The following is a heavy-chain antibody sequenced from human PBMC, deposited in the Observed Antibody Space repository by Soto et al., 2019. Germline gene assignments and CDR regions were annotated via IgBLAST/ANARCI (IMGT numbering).Heavy chain of an antibody. CDR1: GGSISSGGYS. CDR3: ARSQTMVTTYDY. V-gene: IGHV4-30-2*01. CDR2: IYHSGST. Sequence: SETLSLTCAVSGGSISSGGYSWSWIRQPPGKSLEWIGYIYHSGSTYYNPSLKSRVTISVDRSKSQFSLKLSSVTAADTAVYYGARSQTMVTTYDYWGQGTLDTLS. J-gene: IGHJ4*02. D-gene: IGHD4-17*01.